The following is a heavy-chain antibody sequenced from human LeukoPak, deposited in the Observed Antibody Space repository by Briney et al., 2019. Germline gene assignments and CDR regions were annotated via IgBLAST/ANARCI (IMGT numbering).Heavy chain of an antibody. V-gene: IGHV1-69*01. J-gene: IGHJ5*02. CDR3: ARGGPQGWFDP. Sequence: SVKVSCKASGGTLTSYAISWVRHAPGQGLEWMGGIIPIFGTANYAKQFQGRVTITADESTSTAYMELSSVRSEDTAVYYCARGGPQGWFDPWGQGTLVTVSS. CDR1: GGTLTSYA. CDR2: IIPIFGTA.